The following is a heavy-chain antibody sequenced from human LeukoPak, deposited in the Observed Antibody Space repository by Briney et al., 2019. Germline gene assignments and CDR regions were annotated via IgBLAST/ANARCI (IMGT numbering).Heavy chain of an antibody. V-gene: IGHV4-4*07. CDR3: ARGRKYSYELDY. CDR1: GGSISSYY. J-gene: IGHJ4*02. Sequence: SETLSLTCTVSGGSISSYYWNWIRQPAGKGLEWIGRMYTSGSTNYNPSLKSRVTMSVDTSKNQFSLKLSSVTAADTAVYYCARGRKYSYELDYWGQGTLVTVSS. D-gene: IGHD5-18*01. CDR2: MYTSGST.